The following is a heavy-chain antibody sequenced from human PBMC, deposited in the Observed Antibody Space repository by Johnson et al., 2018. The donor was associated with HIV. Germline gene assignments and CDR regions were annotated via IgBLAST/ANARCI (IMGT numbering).Heavy chain of an antibody. CDR1: GFAFRSYG. J-gene: IGHJ3*02. CDR2: ISYDGSNK. Sequence: QMQLVESGGGMVQPGRSLRLSCAASGFAFRSYGMQWVRQAPGKGLEWVAVISYDGSNKYYAHSVKGRFTISRYNSKNTLYLQMNSLRAEDTAVYYCARDMREGAFDIWGQGTLVTVSS. V-gene: IGHV3-30*19. D-gene: IGHD1-26*01. CDR3: ARDMREGAFDI.